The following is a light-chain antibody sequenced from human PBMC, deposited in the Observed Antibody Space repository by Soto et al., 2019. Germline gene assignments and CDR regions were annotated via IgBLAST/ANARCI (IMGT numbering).Light chain of an antibody. CDR2: DAS. J-gene: IGKJ4*01. CDR3: QQRSDWPLT. Sequence: EIVLTQSPATLSLSPGERATLSCKASQKIRTHLAWYLQKSGQPPRLLIFDASNRATGVPARFSGSGSGTDFTLTISSLEPEDSGLYYCQQRSDWPLTFGGGARVEVK. CDR1: QKIRTH. V-gene: IGKV3-11*01.